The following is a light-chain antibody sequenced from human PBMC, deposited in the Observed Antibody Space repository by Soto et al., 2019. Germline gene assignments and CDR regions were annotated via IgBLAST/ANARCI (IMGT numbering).Light chain of an antibody. CDR2: GAS. CDR1: QSVNSN. V-gene: IGKV3-15*01. CDR3: QQYNNWPFT. Sequence: EIMMTQSPVTLSVSPGERATLSCRASQSVNSNLAWYQQKPGHAPRLLIYGASTRATGIPASFIGNGSGTEFTLTAISLQPEDFAVYYCQQYNNWPFTFGPATKVDIK. J-gene: IGKJ3*01.